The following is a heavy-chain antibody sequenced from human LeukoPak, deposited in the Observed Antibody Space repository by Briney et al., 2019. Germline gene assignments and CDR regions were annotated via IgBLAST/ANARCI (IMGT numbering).Heavy chain of an antibody. CDR2: ISYDGSNT. CDR1: GFTFSSDG. Sequence: SLRLSCAASGFTFSSDGMNSVRQAPGKGLEWVAGISYDGSNTYYAASVKGRFTNSRDNSKNTLYLQMNSLRAADTAVYYCAKDRGSSAQGAFDIWGQGTMGTVSS. J-gene: IGHJ3*02. D-gene: IGHD2-2*01. CDR3: AKDRGSSAQGAFDI. V-gene: IGHV3-30*18.